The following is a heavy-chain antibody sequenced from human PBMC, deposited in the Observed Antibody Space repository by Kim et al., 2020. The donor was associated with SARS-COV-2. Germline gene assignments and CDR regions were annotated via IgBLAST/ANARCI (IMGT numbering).Heavy chain of an antibody. D-gene: IGHD6-19*01. CDR1: GGSISSYY. Sequence: SETLSLTCTVSGGSISSYYWSWIRQPPGKGLEWIGYIYYSGSTNYNPSLKSRVTISVDTSKNQFSLKLSSVTAADTAVYYCARQRSSGWFQFDYWGQGTLVTVSS. J-gene: IGHJ4*02. CDR2: IYYSGST. V-gene: IGHV4-59*08. CDR3: ARQRSSGWFQFDY.